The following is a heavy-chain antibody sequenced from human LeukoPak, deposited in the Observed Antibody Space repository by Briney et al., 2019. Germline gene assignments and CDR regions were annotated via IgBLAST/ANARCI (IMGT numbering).Heavy chain of an antibody. CDR1: GGSISSSSYY. CDR2: IYYSGST. V-gene: IGHV4-39*01. CDR3: ARLGNYDFWSGYFNWFDP. J-gene: IGHJ5*02. D-gene: IGHD3-3*01. Sequence: ETLSLTCTVSGGSISSSSYYWGWIRQPPGKGLEWIGSIYYSGSTYYNLSLKSRVTISVDTSRNQFSLKLSSVTAADTAVYYCARLGNYDFWSGYFNWFDPWGQGTLVTVSS.